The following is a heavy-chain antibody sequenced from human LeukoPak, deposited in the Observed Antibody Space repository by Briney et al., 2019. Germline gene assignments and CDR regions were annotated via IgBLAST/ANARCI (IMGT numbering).Heavy chain of an antibody. J-gene: IGHJ3*02. CDR3: TTEEITMVRGGSFDI. Sequence: PGGSLRLSCAVSGFTFSNAWMSWVRQAPGKGLEWVGRIKSKTDGGTTDYAAPVKGRFTISRDDSKNTLYLQMNSLKTEDTAVYYCTTEEITMVRGGSFDIWGQGTMVTVSS. V-gene: IGHV3-15*01. D-gene: IGHD3-10*01. CDR1: GFTFSNAW. CDR2: IKSKTDGGTT.